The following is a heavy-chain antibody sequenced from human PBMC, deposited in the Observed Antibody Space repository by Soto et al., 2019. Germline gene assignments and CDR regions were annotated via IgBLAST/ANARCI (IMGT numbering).Heavy chain of an antibody. J-gene: IGHJ6*02. CDR3: ARDLVVTGDYYYYCGMDV. D-gene: IGHD7-27*01. CDR2: IWYDGSNK. Sequence: ESGGGVVHPGRSLRLSCAASGFTFSSYGMHWVRQAPGKGLEWVAVIWYDGSNKYYADSVKGRFTISRDNSKNTLYLQMNSLGAEDTAVYYCARDLVVTGDYYYYCGMDVWGQGTTVTVSS. CDR1: GFTFSSYG. V-gene: IGHV3-33*01.